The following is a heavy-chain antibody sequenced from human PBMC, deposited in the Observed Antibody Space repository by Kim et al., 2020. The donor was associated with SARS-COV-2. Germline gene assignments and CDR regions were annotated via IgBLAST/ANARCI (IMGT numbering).Heavy chain of an antibody. J-gene: IGHJ4*02. D-gene: IGHD3-10*01. CDR1: GGSFSGYY. CDR3: ARLSPMVRGVRPSDY. CDR2: INHSGST. V-gene: IGHV4-34*01. Sequence: SETLSLTCAVYGGSFSGYYWSWIRQPPGKGLEWIGEINHSGSTNYNPSLKSRVTISVDTSKNQFSLKLSSVTAADTAVYYCARLSPMVRGVRPSDYWGQGTLVTVSS.